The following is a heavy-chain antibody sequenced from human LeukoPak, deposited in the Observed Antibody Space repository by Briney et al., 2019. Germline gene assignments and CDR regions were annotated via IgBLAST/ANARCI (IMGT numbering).Heavy chain of an antibody. J-gene: IGHJ4*02. D-gene: IGHD6-19*01. CDR3: AREVAVIGFDY. Sequence: GGSLRLSCAASGFTFSSYSMNWVRQAPGKGLEWVSSISSSSSYIYYADSVKGRFTISRGNAKNSLYLQMNSLRAEDTAVYYCAREVAVIGFDYWGQGTLVTVSS. CDR2: ISSSSSYI. CDR1: GFTFSSYS. V-gene: IGHV3-21*01.